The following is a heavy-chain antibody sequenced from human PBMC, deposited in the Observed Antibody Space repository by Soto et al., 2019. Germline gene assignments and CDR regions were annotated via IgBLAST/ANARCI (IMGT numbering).Heavy chain of an antibody. CDR2: ISAHNGNT. V-gene: IGHV1-18*01. J-gene: IGHJ4*02. CDR3: ARGRYGDY. CDR1: GYAFTTYG. D-gene: IGHD1-1*01. Sequence: QVHLVQSGAEGKKPGASVKVSCQGSGYAFTTYGITWVRQAPGQGLEWMGWISAHNGNTNYAQKLQGRVTVTRETSRSTAYMELRSLRYDDTAVYDCARGRYGDYWGQGALVTVSS.